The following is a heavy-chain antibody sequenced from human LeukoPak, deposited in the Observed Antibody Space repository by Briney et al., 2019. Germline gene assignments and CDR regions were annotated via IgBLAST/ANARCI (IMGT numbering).Heavy chain of an antibody. V-gene: IGHV4-39*01. D-gene: IGHD6-13*01. J-gene: IGHJ6*02. CDR2: IYYSGRA. CDR3: ARHPAASSSSFYGMDV. CDR1: GGSITDYY. Sequence: PSETLSLTCTVSGGSITDYYWGWLRQPPGMRLEWIGTIYYSGRAYYNPSLKSRVTISVDTSTNQFSLKLSSVTAADTAVYYCARHPAASSSSFYGMDVWGQGTTVTVSS.